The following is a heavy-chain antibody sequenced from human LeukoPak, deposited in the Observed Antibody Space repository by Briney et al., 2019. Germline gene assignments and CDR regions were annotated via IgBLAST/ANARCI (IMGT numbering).Heavy chain of an antibody. D-gene: IGHD6-13*01. Sequence: GGSLRLSCAASGFTFSDCYMSWIRQAPGKGLEWVSYISSSGSTIYYADSVKGRFTISRDNSKNSLYLQMNSLRTEDTALYYCAKGSGIAAADNWFDPWGQGTLVTVSS. CDR2: ISSSGSTI. CDR3: AKGSGIAAADNWFDP. V-gene: IGHV3-11*01. J-gene: IGHJ5*02. CDR1: GFTFSDCY.